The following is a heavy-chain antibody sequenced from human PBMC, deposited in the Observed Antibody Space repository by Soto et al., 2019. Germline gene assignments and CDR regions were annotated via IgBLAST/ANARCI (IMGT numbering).Heavy chain of an antibody. CDR1: GYTFTSYG. Sequence: ASVKVSCKASGYTFTSYGISWVRQAPGQGLEWMGWISAYNGNTNYAQKIQGRVTMTTDTSTSTAYMEMRSLRSDDTAVYYCARGGVTMVRGVIRPYYFDYWGQGTLVTVSS. J-gene: IGHJ4*02. V-gene: IGHV1-18*01. D-gene: IGHD3-10*01. CDR3: ARGGVTMVRGVIRPYYFDY. CDR2: ISAYNGNT.